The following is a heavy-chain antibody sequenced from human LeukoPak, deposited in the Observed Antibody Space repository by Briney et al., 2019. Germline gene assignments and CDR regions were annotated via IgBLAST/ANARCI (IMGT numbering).Heavy chain of an antibody. D-gene: IGHD1-14*01. CDR1: GFTFSSYW. V-gene: IGHV3-7*01. Sequence: PGGSLRLSCAASGFTFSSYWMSWVRQAPGKGLEWVANIKQDGSETYYVDSVKGRFTISRDNAKNSLYLQMYSLSVEDTAVYYCAREVLASSESKSFFDHWGQGTLVTLSS. CDR2: IKQDGSET. J-gene: IGHJ4*02. CDR3: AREVLASSESKSFFDH.